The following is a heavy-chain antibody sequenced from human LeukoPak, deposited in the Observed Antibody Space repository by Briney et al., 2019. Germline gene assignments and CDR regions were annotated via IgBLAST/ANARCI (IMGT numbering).Heavy chain of an antibody. CDR2: IYNIGST. V-gene: IGHV4-59*01. J-gene: IGHJ2*01. D-gene: IGHD4-17*01. CDR1: GGSISGSF. Sequence: SETLSLTCTVSGGSISGSFWSWIRQPPGKGLEWIGYIYNIGSTKYNPSLESRVTISMDTSKNQFSLKLTSVTAADTAVYYCVKVFQTTVIPFWFFDLWGRGTLVTVSS. CDR3: VKVFQTTVIPFWFFDL.